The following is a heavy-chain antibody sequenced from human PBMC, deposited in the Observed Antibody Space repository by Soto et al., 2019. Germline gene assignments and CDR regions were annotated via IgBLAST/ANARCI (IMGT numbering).Heavy chain of an antibody. J-gene: IGHJ5*02. CDR1: GGSFSGYY. CDR2: INHSGST. Sequence: QVQLQQWGAGLLKPSETLSLTCAVYGGSFSGYYWSWIRQPPGKGLEWIGEINHSGSTNYNPSLKSRVTISVDTSKNQFSLKLSSVTAADTAVYYCARHETLIKWLQLRGWFDPWGQGTLVTVSS. CDR3: ARHETLIKWLQLRGWFDP. D-gene: IGHD5-12*01. V-gene: IGHV4-34*01.